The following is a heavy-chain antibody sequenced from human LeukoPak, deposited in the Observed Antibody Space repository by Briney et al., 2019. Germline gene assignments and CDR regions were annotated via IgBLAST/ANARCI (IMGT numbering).Heavy chain of an antibody. CDR1: GFTFSSYS. CDR3: ARTQTPEMGANDAFDI. D-gene: IGHD1-26*01. J-gene: IGHJ3*02. Sequence: GGSLRLSCAASGFTFSSYSMNWVRQAPGKGLEWVSAISSSSSYIYYADSVKGRFTISRDNAKNSLYLQMNSLRAEDTALYYCARTQTPEMGANDAFDIWGQGTMVTVSS. CDR2: ISSSSSYI. V-gene: IGHV3-21*04.